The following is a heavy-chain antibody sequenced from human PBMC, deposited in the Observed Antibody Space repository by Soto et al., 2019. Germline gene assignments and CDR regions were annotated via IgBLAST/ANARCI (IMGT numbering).Heavy chain of an antibody. J-gene: IGHJ5*02. CDR2: INPNSGGT. V-gene: IGHV1-2*02. D-gene: IGHD4-17*01. CDR3: ARDSRVYGDYPWFDP. Sequence: ASVKVSCKASGYTFTGYYMHWVRQAPGQGLEWMGWINPNSGGTNYAQKFQGRVTMTRDTYISTAYMELSRLRSDDTAVYYCARDSRVYGDYPWFDPWGQGTLVTVSS. CDR1: GYTFTGYY.